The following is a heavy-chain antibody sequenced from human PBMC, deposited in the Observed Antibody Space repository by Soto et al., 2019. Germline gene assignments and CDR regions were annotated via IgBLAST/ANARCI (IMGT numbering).Heavy chain of an antibody. CDR3: AKDSFPLGLYYFDF. Sequence: SLRLSCAASGFTFEDHAMHWVRQAPGKGLEWVAGISWNSGYIGYADSVKGRFTISRDNARNSLYLQMNSLRSDDTAFYYCAKDSFPLGLYYFDFWGQGTLVTVSS. CDR1: GFTFEDHA. V-gene: IGHV3-9*01. J-gene: IGHJ4*02. D-gene: IGHD3-10*01. CDR2: ISWNSGYI.